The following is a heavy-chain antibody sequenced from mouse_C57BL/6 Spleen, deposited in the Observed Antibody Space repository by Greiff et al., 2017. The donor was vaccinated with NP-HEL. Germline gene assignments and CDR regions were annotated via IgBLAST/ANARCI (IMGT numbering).Heavy chain of an antibody. CDR1: GYTFTSYW. Sequence: QVQLQQPGAELVRPGSSVKLSCKASGYTFTSYWMHWVKQRPIQGLEWIGNIDPTDSDTHYNQKFKDKATLTVDKSSSTAYMQLSSLTSEDSAVYDCARGYYGSIYAMDYWGQGTSVTVSS. V-gene: IGHV1-52*01. CDR2: IDPTDSDT. J-gene: IGHJ4*01. CDR3: ARGYYGSIYAMDY. D-gene: IGHD1-1*01.